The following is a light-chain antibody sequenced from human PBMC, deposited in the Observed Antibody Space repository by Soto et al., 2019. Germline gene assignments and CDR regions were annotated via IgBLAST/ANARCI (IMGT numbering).Light chain of an antibody. CDR3: AAWDDSRVV. CDR2: RNN. J-gene: IGLJ2*01. CDR1: SSNIGSNY. Sequence: QAVLTQPPSASVTPGQRVTISCSGSSSNIGSNYVYWYQQLPGTAPKLLIYRNNQRPSGVPDRFSGSKSGTSASLAISGLRSEDEADYYCAAWDDSRVVFGGGTKLTVL. V-gene: IGLV1-47*01.